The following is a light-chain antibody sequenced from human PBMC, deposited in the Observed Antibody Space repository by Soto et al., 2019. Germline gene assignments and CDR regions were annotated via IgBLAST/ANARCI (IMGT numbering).Light chain of an antibody. Sequence: QSVLTQPPSVSGAPGQRVTISCTGSSSNIGAGYDVHWYQQLPGTAPKLLIYGNSNRPSGVPDRFSGSKCGTSASLAITGLQAEDEADYYCQSYDSSLSGVVFGGGTKLTVL. CDR2: GNS. CDR1: SSNIGAGYD. J-gene: IGLJ2*01. CDR3: QSYDSSLSGVV. V-gene: IGLV1-40*01.